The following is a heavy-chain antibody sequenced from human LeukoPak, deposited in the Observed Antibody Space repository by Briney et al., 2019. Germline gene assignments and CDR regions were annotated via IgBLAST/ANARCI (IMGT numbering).Heavy chain of an antibody. Sequence: ASVKVSCKASGYTFTSYGISWVRQAPGQGLEWMGWINPNSGGTNYAQKFQGRVTMTRDTSISTAYMELSRLRSDDTAVYYCATHIAARYYYYMDVWGKGTTVTVSS. D-gene: IGHD6-6*01. CDR3: ATHIAARYYYYMDV. J-gene: IGHJ6*03. CDR1: GYTFTSYG. CDR2: INPNSGGT. V-gene: IGHV1-2*02.